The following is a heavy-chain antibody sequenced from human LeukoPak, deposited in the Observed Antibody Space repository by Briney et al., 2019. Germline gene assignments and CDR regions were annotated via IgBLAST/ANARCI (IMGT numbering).Heavy chain of an antibody. J-gene: IGHJ5*02. CDR1: GYTFTGYY. D-gene: IGHD2-2*01. CDR3: ARIWGSSTSCDDCWFDP. CDR2: INPNSGGT. Sequence: ASVKVSCKASGYTFTGYYMHWVRQAPGQGLEWMGWINPNSGGTNYAQKFQGRVTMSRDTSINTAYMKLSRLRSDDTAVYYCARIWGSSTSCDDCWFDPWGQGTLVTVSS. V-gene: IGHV1-2*02.